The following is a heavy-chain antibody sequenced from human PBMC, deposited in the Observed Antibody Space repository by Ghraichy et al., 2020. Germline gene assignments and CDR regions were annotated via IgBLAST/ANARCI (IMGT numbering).Heavy chain of an antibody. CDR2: ISSSSSTI. CDR3: ARGLEYGGSYTGAFDI. Sequence: GESPNISCAASGFTFSSYSMNWVRQAPGQGLEWVSYISSSSSTIYYADSLKSRFTISRDIAQNSLYLQMNSLRDEATAVYYCARGLEYGGSYTGAFDIWGQGTMVTVSS. V-gene: IGHV3-48*02. CDR1: GFTFSSYS. J-gene: IGHJ3*02. D-gene: IGHD1-26*01.